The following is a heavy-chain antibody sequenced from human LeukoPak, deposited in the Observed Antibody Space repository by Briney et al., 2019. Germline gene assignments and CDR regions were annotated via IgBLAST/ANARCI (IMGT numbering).Heavy chain of an antibody. V-gene: IGHV3-30*18. D-gene: IGHD2-15*01. CDR1: GFTFSSYW. CDR2: ISYDGSNK. J-gene: IGHJ4*02. CDR3: AKDYCSGGSCYYFDY. Sequence: PGGSLRLSCAASGFTFSSYWMSWVRQAPGKGLEWVAVISYDGSNKYYADSVKGRSTISRDNSKNTLYLQMNSLRAEDTAVYYCAKDYCSGGSCYYFDYWGQGTLVTVSS.